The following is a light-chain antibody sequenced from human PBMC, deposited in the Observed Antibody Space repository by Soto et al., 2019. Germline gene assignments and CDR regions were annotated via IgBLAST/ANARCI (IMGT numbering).Light chain of an antibody. J-gene: IGLJ1*01. Sequence: QSALTQPRSVSGSPGQSVTISCTGTSRDIGNYNYVSWYQQYPGKAPKLIIYDVSKRPSGIPDRFFGSKFGNTASLTISGLQAEDEADYYCCSYAGSFIFVFGTGTKVTVL. CDR1: SRDIGNYNY. V-gene: IGLV2-11*01. CDR2: DVS. CDR3: CSYAGSFIFV.